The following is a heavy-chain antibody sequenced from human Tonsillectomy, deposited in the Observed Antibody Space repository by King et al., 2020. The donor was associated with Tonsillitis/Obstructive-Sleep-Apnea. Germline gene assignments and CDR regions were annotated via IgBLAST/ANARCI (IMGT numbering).Heavy chain of an antibody. CDR3: ARRLNYDSSVGFGY. J-gene: IGHJ4*02. CDR1: GYSFTTYW. D-gene: IGHD3-22*01. Sequence: VQLVESGAEVKKPGESLKISCKGSGYSFTTYWIGWVRQMPGKGLEWMGIIYPGDSDTRCSPSFQGQITISADESISTAYLQWRSLKASDTAMYYCARRLNYDSSVGFGYWGQGTLVTVSS. CDR2: IYPGDSDT. V-gene: IGHV5-51*01.